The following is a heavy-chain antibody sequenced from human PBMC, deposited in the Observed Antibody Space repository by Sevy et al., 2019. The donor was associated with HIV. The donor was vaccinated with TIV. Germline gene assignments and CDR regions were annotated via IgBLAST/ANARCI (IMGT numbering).Heavy chain of an antibody. Sequence: SETLSLTCTVSGDSISSSSYYWGWIRQPPGKGLECIGTIYDTGSTYYNPSLKSRVIISIDTSKNQFSLKLSSVTAADTALYYCARLPYGDYSNWFDPWGQGILVTVSS. CDR1: GDSISSSSYY. V-gene: IGHV4-39*01. D-gene: IGHD4-17*01. J-gene: IGHJ5*02. CDR2: IYDTGST. CDR3: ARLPYGDYSNWFDP.